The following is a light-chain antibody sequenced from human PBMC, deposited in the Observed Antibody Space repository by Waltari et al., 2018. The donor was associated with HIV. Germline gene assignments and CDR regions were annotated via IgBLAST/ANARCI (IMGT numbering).Light chain of an antibody. CDR1: QSVLDSSSNKHW. V-gene: IGKV4-1*01. CDR2: WAS. Sequence: DIVMTQFPDSLAVSLGERATINCKSSQSVLDSSSNKHWLTWYQHKPGQSPKVLIYWASTRQSGVPDRFSGSGSGTDFTLTISSLQAEDVAVYYCQQHYGRPNTFGQGTKVEIK. CDR3: QQHYGRPNT. J-gene: IGKJ2*01.